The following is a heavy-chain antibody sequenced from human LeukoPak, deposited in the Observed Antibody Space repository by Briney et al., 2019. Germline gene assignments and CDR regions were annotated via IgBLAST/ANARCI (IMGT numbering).Heavy chain of an antibody. V-gene: IGHV1-2*02. CDR2: INPNSGGT. CDR3: ARDDCGGDCYLVNWFDL. CDR1: GYTFTGYY. D-gene: IGHD2-21*02. J-gene: IGHJ5*02. Sequence: ASVKLSCKASGYTFTGYYMLWVRQAPGHGLEWMGWINPNSGGTNYAQKFQGRGTMTRDTSISTAYMELSRLRSDDTAVYYCARDDCGGDCYLVNWFDLWGQGTLVTVSS.